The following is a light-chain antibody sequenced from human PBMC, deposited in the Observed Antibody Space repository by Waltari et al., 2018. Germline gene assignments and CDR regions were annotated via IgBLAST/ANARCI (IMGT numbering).Light chain of an antibody. CDR2: GGS. Sequence: DIVMTQTPLSLPITPGEPASISCRSSQSLLHSNGNTYLHWYLQKPGQSPQLLIYGGSNRASGVPDRFSGSGSGTDFTLKISKVEAEDVGFYYCVQAIALFTFGPGTKLDIK. CDR1: QSLLHSNGNTY. CDR3: VQAIALFT. J-gene: IGKJ3*01. V-gene: IGKV2-40*01.